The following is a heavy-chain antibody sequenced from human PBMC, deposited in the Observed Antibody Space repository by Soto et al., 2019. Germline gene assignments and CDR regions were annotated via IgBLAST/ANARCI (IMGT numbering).Heavy chain of an antibody. D-gene: IGHD1-20*01. V-gene: IGHV1-8*01. Sequence: ASGKVSCKASGYSFSDYDINWVRQATGQGPEWMGRMNPNSGNTGYAQKFQGRVTMTRNTSINTAYMELSSLGSEDTAVYYCARDNRYNWNDEGWFDPWGQGTLVTVSS. CDR2: MNPNSGNT. CDR3: ARDNRYNWNDEGWFDP. CDR1: GYSFSDYD. J-gene: IGHJ5*02.